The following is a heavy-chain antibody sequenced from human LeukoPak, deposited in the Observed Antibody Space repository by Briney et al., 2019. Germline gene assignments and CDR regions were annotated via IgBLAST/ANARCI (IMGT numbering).Heavy chain of an antibody. V-gene: IGHV3-23*01. Sequence: GGSLRLSCAASGFTFSSYAMSWVRQAPGKGLEWVSAIIGSGGSTYYADSVKGRFTISRDNSKNTLYLQMNSLRAEDTAVYYCASAYYDILTGYSAIDKFDYWGQGTLVTVSS. CDR1: GFTFSSYA. CDR2: IIGSGGST. J-gene: IGHJ4*02. D-gene: IGHD3-9*01. CDR3: ASAYYDILTGYSAIDKFDY.